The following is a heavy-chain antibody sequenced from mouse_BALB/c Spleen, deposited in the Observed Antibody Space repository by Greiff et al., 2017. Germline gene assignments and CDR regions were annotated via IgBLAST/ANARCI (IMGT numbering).Heavy chain of an antibody. D-gene: IGHD3-3*01. CDR2: IFPGSGTT. Sequence: QVQLQQSGPGLVEPGASVKISCKASGYSFTSYYIHWVKQRPGQGLEWIGWIFPGSGTTKYNEQFKGKLTLTADTSSSTVYMQLSSLTSEDSAVYYCARWGQYWLPYCALAYWGQGTPVTVSA. J-gene: IGHJ4*01. V-gene: IGHV1-66*01. CDR1: GYSFTSYY. CDR3: ARWGQYWLPYCALAY.